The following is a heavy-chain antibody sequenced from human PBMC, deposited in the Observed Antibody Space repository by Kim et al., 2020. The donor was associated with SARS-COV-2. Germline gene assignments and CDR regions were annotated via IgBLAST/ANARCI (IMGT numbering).Heavy chain of an antibody. Sequence: SVKVSCKASGGTFSSYAISWLRPAPGQGLEWMGGIIPIFGTANYAQKFQGRVTITADESTSTAYMELSSLRSEDTAVYYCARSRTQTPIIAVAGNFHYWGQGTLVTVSS. D-gene: IGHD6-19*01. J-gene: IGHJ4*02. V-gene: IGHV1-69*13. CDR2: IIPIFGTA. CDR1: GGTFSSYA. CDR3: ARSRTQTPIIAVAGNFHY.